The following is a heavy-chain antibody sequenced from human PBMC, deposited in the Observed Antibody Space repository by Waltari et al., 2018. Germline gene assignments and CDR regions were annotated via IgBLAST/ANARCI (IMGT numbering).Heavy chain of an antibody. CDR2: IYYRWRT. D-gene: IGHD3-16*02. Sequence: QVQLQESGPGLVKPSETLSLTCTVSGGSISSYYWSWIRQPPGKGLEWIGYIYYRWRTTTNPCLKSRVTISVDTSKNQYSLKLSSVTAADTAVYYCARVSELSLFWFDPWGQGTLVTVSS. V-gene: IGHV4-59*01. CDR1: GGSISSYY. CDR3: ARVSELSLFWFDP. J-gene: IGHJ5*02.